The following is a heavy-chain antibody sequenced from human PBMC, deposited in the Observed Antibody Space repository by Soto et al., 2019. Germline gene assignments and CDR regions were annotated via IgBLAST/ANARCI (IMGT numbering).Heavy chain of an antibody. CDR1: GGTFSSYA. Sequence: SVKVSCKASGGTFSSYAISWVRQAPGQGLEWMGGIIPIFGTANYAQKFQGRVTITADESTSTAYMELSSLRSEDTAVYYCARVSSSSWLYYYYGMDVWGQGTTVTVSS. D-gene: IGHD6-13*01. J-gene: IGHJ6*02. V-gene: IGHV1-69*13. CDR3: ARVSSSSWLYYYYGMDV. CDR2: IIPIFGTA.